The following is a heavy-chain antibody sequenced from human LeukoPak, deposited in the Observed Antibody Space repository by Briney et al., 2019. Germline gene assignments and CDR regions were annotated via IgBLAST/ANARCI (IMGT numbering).Heavy chain of an antibody. CDR2: IYYSGST. D-gene: IGHD4-17*01. V-gene: IGHV4-39*07. J-gene: IGHJ3*02. CDR1: GGSISSSSYY. CDR3: ARDRAYGDYAADAFDI. Sequence: SETLSLTCTVSGGSISSSSYYWGWIRQPPGKGLEWIGSIYYSGSTYYNPSLKSRVTISVDTSKNQFSLKLSSVTAADTAVYYCARDRAYGDYAADAFDIWGQGTMVTVSS.